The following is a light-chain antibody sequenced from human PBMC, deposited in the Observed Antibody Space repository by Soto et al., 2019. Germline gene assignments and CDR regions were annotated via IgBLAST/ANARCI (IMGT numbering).Light chain of an antibody. CDR2: KAS. J-gene: IGKJ1*01. Sequence: DIQMTQSPSTLPASVGDRVTITCRASQSISTWLAWYQQKPGKAPNLLIYKASYSASGVPSRFSGGGSGTEFTLTISSLQPDDFATYYCQQYSSYWTFGQGTKVEIK. CDR1: QSISTW. CDR3: QQYSSYWT. V-gene: IGKV1-5*03.